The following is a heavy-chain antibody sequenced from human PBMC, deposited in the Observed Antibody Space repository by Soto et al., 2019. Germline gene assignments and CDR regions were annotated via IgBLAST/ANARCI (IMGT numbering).Heavy chain of an antibody. Sequence: ESGGGVVQPGRSLRLSCAASGFTFSSYGMHWVRQAPGKGLEWVAVISYDGSNKYYADSVKGRFTISRDNSKNTLYLQMNSLRAEDTAVYYCAKDRVPTEAERNYYFDYWGQGTLVTVSS. J-gene: IGHJ4*02. CDR2: ISYDGSNK. CDR3: AKDRVPTEAERNYYFDY. V-gene: IGHV3-30*18. CDR1: GFTFSSYG. D-gene: IGHD1-7*01.